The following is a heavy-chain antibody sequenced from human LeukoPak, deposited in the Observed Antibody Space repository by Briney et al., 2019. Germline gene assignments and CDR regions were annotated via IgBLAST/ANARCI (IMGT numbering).Heavy chain of an antibody. D-gene: IGHD6-13*01. J-gene: IGHJ4*02. CDR1: GFTFSSYS. CDR2: ISSSSSYI. V-gene: IGHV3-21*01. Sequence: PGGSLRLSCAASGFTFSSYSMNWVRQAPGKGLEWVSSISSSSSYIYYADSVKGRFTISRDNAKNSLYLQMNSLRAEDTAVYYCAREGIAAAEYFDYWGQGTLVTVSS. CDR3: AREGIAAAEYFDY.